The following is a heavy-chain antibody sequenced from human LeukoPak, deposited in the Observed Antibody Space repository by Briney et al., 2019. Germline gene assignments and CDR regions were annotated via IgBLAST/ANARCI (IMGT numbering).Heavy chain of an antibody. J-gene: IGHJ4*02. D-gene: IGHD2-21*02. CDR2: MNPNSGNT. CDR3: AREPYCGGDCPAYIDY. CDR1: GYTFTRYD. Sequence: ASVKVSCKASGYTFTRYDINWVRQATGQGLEWMGWMNPNSGNTGYAQKFQGRVTMTTDTSTSTAYMELRSLRSDDTAVYYCAREPYCGGDCPAYIDYWGQGTLVTVSS. V-gene: IGHV1-8*01.